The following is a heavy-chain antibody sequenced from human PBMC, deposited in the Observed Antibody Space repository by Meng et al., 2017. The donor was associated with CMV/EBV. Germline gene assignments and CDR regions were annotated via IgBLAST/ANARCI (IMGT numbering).Heavy chain of an antibody. CDR1: GYSFTSYW. D-gene: IGHD3-10*01. CDR2: IYPGDSDT. V-gene: IGHV5-51*01. Sequence: GEARKISCKGSGYSFTSYWIGWVRQMPGKGLEWMGIIYPGDSDTRYSPSFQGQVTISADKSISTAYLQWSSLKASDTAMYYCARQIPNYYGSGSYYRLGWFDPSRHAPLLPFSS. J-gene: IGHJ5*02. CDR3: ARQIPNYYGSGSYYRLGWFDP.